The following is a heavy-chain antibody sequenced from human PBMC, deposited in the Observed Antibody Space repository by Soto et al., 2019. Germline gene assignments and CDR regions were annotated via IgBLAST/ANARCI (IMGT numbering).Heavy chain of an antibody. D-gene: IGHD2-15*01. CDR2: ISWNSGNI. CDR1: GFTFDDYA. CDR3: AKHMSAATNYYYMDV. V-gene: IGHV3-9*01. Sequence: GGSLRLSCAASGFTFDDYAMHWVRQAPGKGLEWVSGISWNSGNIGYADSVKGRFTISRDNAKNSLYLQMNSLRAEDTALYYCAKHMSAATNYYYMDVWGKGTTVTVSS. J-gene: IGHJ6*03.